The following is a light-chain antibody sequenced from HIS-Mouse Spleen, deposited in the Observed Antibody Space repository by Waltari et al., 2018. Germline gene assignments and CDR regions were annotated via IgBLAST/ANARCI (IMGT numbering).Light chain of an antibody. Sequence: QSALTQPASVSGSPGQSITISCTGTSSDVGSYNLGSWYQQHPGKAPKLMIYEGSKRPSGVSNRFSGSKSGNTASLTISGLQAEDEADYYCCSYAGSSPYVVFGGGTKLTVL. CDR2: EGS. CDR3: CSYAGSSPYVV. J-gene: IGLJ2*01. CDR1: SSDVGSYNL. V-gene: IGLV2-23*01.